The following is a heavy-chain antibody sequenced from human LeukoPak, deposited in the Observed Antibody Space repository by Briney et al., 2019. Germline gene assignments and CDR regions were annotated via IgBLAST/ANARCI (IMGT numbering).Heavy chain of an antibody. D-gene: IGHD1-14*01. CDR3: ARNLGAGAGNRKKDFDY. Sequence: GGSLRLSCAASGFTVSSNYMSWVRQAPGKGLEWVSVIYSGGSTYYADSVKGRFTISRDNSKNTLYLQMNSLRAEDTAVYYCARNLGAGAGNRKKDFDYWGQGTLVTVSS. J-gene: IGHJ4*02. CDR2: IYSGGST. V-gene: IGHV3-53*01. CDR1: GFTVSSNY.